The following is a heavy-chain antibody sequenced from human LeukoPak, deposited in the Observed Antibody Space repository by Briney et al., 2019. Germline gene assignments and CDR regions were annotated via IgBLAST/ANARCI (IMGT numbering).Heavy chain of an antibody. Sequence: ASVKVSCKASGYTFTGYYMHRVRQAPGQGLEWMGWINPNSGGTNYAQKFQGRVTMTRDTSISTAYMELSRLRSDDTAVYYCARDESGAGGMDVWGQGTTVTVSS. CDR1: GYTFTGYY. V-gene: IGHV1-2*02. J-gene: IGHJ6*02. CDR3: ARDESGAGGMDV. D-gene: IGHD1-26*01. CDR2: INPNSGGT.